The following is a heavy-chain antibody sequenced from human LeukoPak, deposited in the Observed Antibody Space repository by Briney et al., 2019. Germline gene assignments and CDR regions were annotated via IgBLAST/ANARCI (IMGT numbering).Heavy chain of an antibody. J-gene: IGHJ4*02. D-gene: IGHD1-26*01. CDR3: ARNLVGTTDLDY. Sequence: GASVKVSCKASGYTFTSYAMHWVRQAPGQRLEWMGWIHAGNGNTKYSQKFQGRVTITRDTAANTAYMELSSLTSEDTAVYYCARNLVGTTDLDYWGQGTLVTVSS. CDR1: GYTFTSYA. CDR2: IHAGNGNT. V-gene: IGHV1-3*01.